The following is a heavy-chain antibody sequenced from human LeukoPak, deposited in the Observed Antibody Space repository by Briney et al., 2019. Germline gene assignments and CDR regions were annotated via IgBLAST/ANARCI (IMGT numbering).Heavy chain of an antibody. V-gene: IGHV3-11*05. D-gene: IGHD3-10*01. CDR1: GFTFSDYY. CDR3: ARVWFGELLNS. Sequence: GGSLRLSCAASGFTFSDYYMSWIRQAPGKGLEWVSYISSSSSYTNYADSVKGRFTISRDNAKNSLYLQMNSLRAEDTAVYYCARVWFGELLNSWGQGTLVTVSS. CDR2: ISSSSSYT. J-gene: IGHJ4*02.